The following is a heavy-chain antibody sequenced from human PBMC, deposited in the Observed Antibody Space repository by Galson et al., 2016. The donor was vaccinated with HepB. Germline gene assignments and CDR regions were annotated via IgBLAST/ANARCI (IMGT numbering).Heavy chain of an antibody. D-gene: IGHD6-19*01. CDR3: AKEISVAGVNGLPSDS. Sequence: SLRLSCAASGFTFSSDAMSWVRQAPEKGLEWVSGISASGAGTYYADSVKGRFTISRDNFKNTLYLQMNSLRAEDTAVYYCAKEISVAGVNGLPSDSWGQGTLVIVSS. J-gene: IGHJ4*02. CDR1: GFTFSSDA. V-gene: IGHV3-23*01. CDR2: ISASGAGT.